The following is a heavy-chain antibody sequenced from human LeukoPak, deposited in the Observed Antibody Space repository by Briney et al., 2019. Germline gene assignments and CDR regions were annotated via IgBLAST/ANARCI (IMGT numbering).Heavy chain of an antibody. J-gene: IGHJ4*02. V-gene: IGHV4-34*01. Sequence: SETLSLTCAVYGGPFSGYYWSWIRQPPGKGLEWIGKIDHSGSTNYNPSLKSRVTISLDTSKNQFSLKLSSVTAADTAVYYCARTLDSSGYYYDYWGQGTLVTVSS. CDR1: GGPFSGYY. D-gene: IGHD3-22*01. CDR2: IDHSGST. CDR3: ARTLDSSGYYYDY.